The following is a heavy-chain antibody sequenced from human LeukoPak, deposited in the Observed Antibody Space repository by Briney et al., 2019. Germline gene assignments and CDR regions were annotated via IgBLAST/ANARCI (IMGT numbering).Heavy chain of an antibody. Sequence: GGSLRLSCAASGFTFSSYAMSWVRQAPGKGLEWVSAISGSGGSTYYADSVKGRFTISRDNSKNTLYLQMNSLRAEDTAVYYCAKDSRKLLWFGELFYYYGMDVWGQGTTVTVSS. V-gene: IGHV3-23*01. CDR3: AKDSRKLLWFGELFYYYGMDV. J-gene: IGHJ6*02. D-gene: IGHD3-10*01. CDR1: GFTFSSYA. CDR2: ISGSGGST.